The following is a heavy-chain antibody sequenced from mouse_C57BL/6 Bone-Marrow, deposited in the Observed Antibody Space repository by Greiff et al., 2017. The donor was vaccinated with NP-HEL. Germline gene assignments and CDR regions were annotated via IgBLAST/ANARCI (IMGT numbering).Heavy chain of an antibody. V-gene: IGHV5-15*01. CDR2: ISNLAYSI. Sequence: EVQLVESGGGLVQPGGSLKLSCAASGFTFSDYGMAWVRQAPRKGPEWVAFISNLAYSIYYADTVTGRFTISRENAKNTLYLEMSSLMSEDTAMYYCARHPITTVVAPYFDVWGTGTTVTVSS. J-gene: IGHJ1*03. CDR3: ARHPITTVVAPYFDV. D-gene: IGHD1-1*01. CDR1: GFTFSDYG.